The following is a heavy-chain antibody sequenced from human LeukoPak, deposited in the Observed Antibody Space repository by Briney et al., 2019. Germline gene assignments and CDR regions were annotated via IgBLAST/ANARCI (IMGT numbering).Heavy chain of an antibody. V-gene: IGHV4-59*01. D-gene: IGHD6-13*01. Sequence: SETLSLTCTVSGGSISSYYWSWIRQPPGKGLEWIGYIYYSGSTNYNPSLKSRVTISVDTSKNQFSLKLSSVTATDTALYYCAREVAAAGTFYFDYWGQGTLVTVSS. J-gene: IGHJ4*02. CDR1: GGSISSYY. CDR3: AREVAAAGTFYFDY. CDR2: IYYSGST.